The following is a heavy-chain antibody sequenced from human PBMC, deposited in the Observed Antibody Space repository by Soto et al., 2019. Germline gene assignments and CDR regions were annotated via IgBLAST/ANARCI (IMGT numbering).Heavy chain of an antibody. CDR1: GYTFTGYV. J-gene: IGHJ5*02. CDR2: ADPRTGGT. CDR3: GIIAYGYVFDL. D-gene: IGHD2-2*01. V-gene: IGHV1-2*02. Sequence: ASVKVSCKASGYTFTGYVVHWVRQAPGQGLEWMGWADPRTGGTHYSAKFRGRVTMTTDASVSEGYVDLTNLRSDDTAVYYCGIIAYGYVFDLWGQGALVTISS.